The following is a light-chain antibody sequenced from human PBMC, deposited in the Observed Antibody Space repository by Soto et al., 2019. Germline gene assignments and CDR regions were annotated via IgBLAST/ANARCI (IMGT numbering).Light chain of an antibody. CDR2: DAF. J-gene: IGKJ5*01. V-gene: IGKV3-20*01. CDR3: QQYGDSPRT. Sequence: EIVLTQSPGTLSLSPGESATLSCRASRSLDSGQLAWYQQKVDRAPRLLIHDAFMRATGIPDRFSGSGSGTDFTLTIARLEPEDFAVYYCQQYGDSPRTFGQGTRLEIK. CDR1: RSLDSGQ.